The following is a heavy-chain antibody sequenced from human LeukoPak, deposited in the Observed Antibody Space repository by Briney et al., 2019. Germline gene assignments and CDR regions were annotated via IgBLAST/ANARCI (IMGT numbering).Heavy chain of an antibody. J-gene: IGHJ5*02. CDR2: ISSSGGST. D-gene: IGHD6-19*01. Sequence: GGSLRLSCAASGLTFSSYAMTWVRQAPGKGLEWVSSISSSGGSTYYADSVKGRFTISRDKSKNTLYLQMNSLRAEDTAVYYCRVAGTGDPWGQGTLVTVST. V-gene: IGHV3-23*01. CDR1: GLTFSSYA. CDR3: RVAGTGDP.